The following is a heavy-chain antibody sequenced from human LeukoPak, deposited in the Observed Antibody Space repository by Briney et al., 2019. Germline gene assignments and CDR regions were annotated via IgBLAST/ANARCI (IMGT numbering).Heavy chain of an antibody. J-gene: IGHJ4*02. CDR2: ISGSGGST. CDR3: ARGAAAGPRNAPYDY. CDR1: GFTFSSYA. Sequence: GGSLRLSCAASGFTFSSYAMSWVRQAPGKGLEWVSAISGSGGSTYYADSVKGRFTISRDNSKNTLYLQMNSLRAEDTAVYYCARGAAAGPRNAPYDYWGQGTLVTVSS. D-gene: IGHD6-13*01. V-gene: IGHV3-23*01.